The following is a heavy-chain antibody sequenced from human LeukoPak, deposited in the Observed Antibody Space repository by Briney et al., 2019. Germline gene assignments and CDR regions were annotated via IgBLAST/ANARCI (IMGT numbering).Heavy chain of an antibody. CDR2: INSDGSST. Sequence: GGSLRLSCAASGFTFSSYWMHWVRQAPGKGLVWVSRINSDGSSTSYADSVKGRFTISRDNAKNTLYLQMNSLRAEDTAVYYCARRRIAVAGGGFDPWGQGTLVTFSS. D-gene: IGHD6-19*01. V-gene: IGHV3-74*01. CDR3: ARRRIAVAGGGFDP. J-gene: IGHJ5*02. CDR1: GFTFSSYW.